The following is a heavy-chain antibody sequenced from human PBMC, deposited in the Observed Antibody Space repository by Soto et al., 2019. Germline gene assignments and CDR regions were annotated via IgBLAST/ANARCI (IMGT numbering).Heavy chain of an antibody. CDR2: ISGSGDNT. CDR3: AKETGHRGPYDY. J-gene: IGHJ4*02. D-gene: IGHD5-12*01. CDR1: AFTFRNYG. Sequence: EVQLLESGGGLVQPGGSLRLSFAASAFTFRNYGMNWVRKAPGKGLEWVSAISGSGDNTYYADSVKGRFTISRDNSKNILYLQMNSLRAEDTAVYYCAKETGHRGPYDYWGQGTLVTVSS. V-gene: IGHV3-23*01.